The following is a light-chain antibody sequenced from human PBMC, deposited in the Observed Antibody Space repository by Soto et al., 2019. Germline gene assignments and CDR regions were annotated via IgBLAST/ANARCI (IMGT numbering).Light chain of an antibody. Sequence: QSVLTQPPSVSGAPGQRVTISCTGSSSNIGAGYDVHWYQQLPGTAPKLLIYGNNNRPSGVPDRFSGSKSGTSASLAITGLQAEDEADYYCKSYDSSLSGYVFGSGTNVTVL. J-gene: IGLJ1*01. CDR2: GNN. V-gene: IGLV1-40*01. CDR3: KSYDSSLSGYV. CDR1: SSNIGAGYD.